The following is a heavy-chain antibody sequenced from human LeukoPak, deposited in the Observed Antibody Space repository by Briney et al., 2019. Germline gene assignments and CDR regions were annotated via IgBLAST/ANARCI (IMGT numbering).Heavy chain of an antibody. J-gene: IGHJ4*02. CDR1: GGSISTYY. D-gene: IGHD3-10*01. Sequence: PSETLSLTCTVSGGSISTYYWNWIRQPPGKGLEWIGYIYYSGTTNYNPSLKSRVSMSVDTSKNQFSLMLTSVTAADTAVYYCARGYGSGSYNNFNQWGQGLLVAVSS. CDR3: ARGYGSGSYNNFNQ. CDR2: IYYSGTT. V-gene: IGHV4-59*01.